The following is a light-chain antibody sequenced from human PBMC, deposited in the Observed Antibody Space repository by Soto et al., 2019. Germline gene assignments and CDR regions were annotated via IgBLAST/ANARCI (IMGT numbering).Light chain of an antibody. CDR2: TAS. Sequence: DIQMTQSPSSLSATVGDSVTMSCRASQTISTYLNWYQQKPEKAPTLLIFTASTLQSGVPSRFSGSGSGTDFTLTISSVHPEDFATYYCQQSYSTPPTFGQGTRLEIK. CDR3: QQSYSTPPT. CDR1: QTISTY. V-gene: IGKV1-39*01. J-gene: IGKJ5*01.